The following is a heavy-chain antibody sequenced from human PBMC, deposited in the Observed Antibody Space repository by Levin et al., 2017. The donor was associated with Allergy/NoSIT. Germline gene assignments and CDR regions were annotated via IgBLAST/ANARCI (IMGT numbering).Heavy chain of an antibody. CDR2: INHSGST. CDR3: ARRGPRSIYDFWRGSNWFDP. D-gene: IGHD3-3*01. CDR1: GGSFSGYY. Sequence: SETLSLTCAVYGGSFSGYYWSWIRQPPGKGLEWIGEINHSGSTNYNPSLKSRVTISVDTSKNQFSLKLSSVTAADTAVYYCARRGPRSIYDFWRGSNWFDPWGQGTLVTVSS. J-gene: IGHJ5*02. V-gene: IGHV4-34*01.